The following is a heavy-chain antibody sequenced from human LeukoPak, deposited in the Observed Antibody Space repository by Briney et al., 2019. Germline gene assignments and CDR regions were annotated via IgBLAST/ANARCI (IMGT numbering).Heavy chain of an antibody. CDR1: GFTFSTSA. CDR3: AKGKSLPHYYYYGMDV. J-gene: IGHJ6*02. V-gene: IGHV3-23*01. Sequence: PGGSLRLSCAASGFTFSTSAMNWVRQAPGKGLEWVSVIGGSGDTTYYADSVRGRFTISRDNFKNTLYLQMNSLTAEDTAIYYCAKGKSLPHYYYYGMDVWGQGTTVTAS. CDR2: IGGSGDTT.